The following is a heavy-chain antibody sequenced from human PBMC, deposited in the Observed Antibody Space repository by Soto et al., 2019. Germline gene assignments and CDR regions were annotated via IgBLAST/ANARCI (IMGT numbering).Heavy chain of an antibody. V-gene: IGHV1-3*01. CDR1: GYSFSSYA. Sequence: ASVKVSCKASGYSFSSYAIQWVRQAPGQSLEWLGWINVGNGNTKYSQKLQGRVTITRDTSANTAYMELRSLRSEDTAVYYCASEPDSWIHYSFDNWGQGTPVTVSS. D-gene: IGHD3-3*01. CDR3: ASEPDSWIHYSFDN. J-gene: IGHJ4*02. CDR2: INVGNGNT.